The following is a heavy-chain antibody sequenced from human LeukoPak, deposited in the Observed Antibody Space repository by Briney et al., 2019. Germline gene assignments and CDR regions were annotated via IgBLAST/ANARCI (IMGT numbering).Heavy chain of an antibody. CDR1: GFTFSSYA. Sequence: GGSLRLSCAASGFTFSSYAMSWVRQAPGKGLEWVSVISDSGGSTYYADSVKGRCTISRDNSKNTLYLQMNSLRAEDTAVYYCAKEISRSWPYYFDCWGQGTLVTVSS. CDR2: ISDSGGST. J-gene: IGHJ4*02. D-gene: IGHD6-13*01. V-gene: IGHV3-23*01. CDR3: AKEISRSWPYYFDC.